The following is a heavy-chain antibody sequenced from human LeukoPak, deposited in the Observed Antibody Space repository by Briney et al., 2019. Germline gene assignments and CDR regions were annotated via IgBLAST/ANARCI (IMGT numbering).Heavy chain of an antibody. V-gene: IGHV3-33*01. Sequence: GGSLRLSCAASGFTFSSYGMHWVHQAPGKGLEWVAVIRDDGSKKYYSDSVKGRFTISRDNSKNTLYLQMNSLRDGDTAVYYCARARGDALDIWGQGTMVTVSS. CDR2: IRDDGSKK. CDR1: GFTFSSYG. CDR3: ARARGDALDI. D-gene: IGHD3-10*01. J-gene: IGHJ3*02.